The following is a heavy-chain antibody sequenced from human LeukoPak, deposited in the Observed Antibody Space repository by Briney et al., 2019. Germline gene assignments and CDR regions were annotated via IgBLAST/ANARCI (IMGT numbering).Heavy chain of an antibody. CDR3: AREQSRDGYNFHFDY. V-gene: IGHV3-7*01. D-gene: IGHD5-24*01. J-gene: IGHJ4*02. Sequence: GGSLRLSCAASGFTYGTYWMSWVRQGPGKGLEWVANIKEDGSQKFYVDSVKGRFTISRDNAKNSLYLQMNSLRAEDTAVYYCAREQSRDGYNFHFDYWGQGTLVTVSS. CDR2: IKEDGSQK. CDR1: GFTYGTYW.